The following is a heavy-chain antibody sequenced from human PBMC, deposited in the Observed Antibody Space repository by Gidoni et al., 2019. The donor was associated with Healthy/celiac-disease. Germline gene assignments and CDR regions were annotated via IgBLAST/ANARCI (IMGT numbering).Heavy chain of an antibody. CDR3: AKDRSWGVMGYDAFDI. CDR2: ISYDGSNK. V-gene: IGHV3-30*18. Sequence: QVQLVASGGGVVQPGRSLRLSCAASGFTFSSYGMHWVRQAPGKGLEWVAVISYDGSNKYYADSVKGRFTISRDNSKNTLYLQMNSLRAEDTAVYYCAKDRSWGVMGYDAFDIWGQGTMVTVSS. J-gene: IGHJ3*02. CDR1: GFTFSSYG. D-gene: IGHD3-16*01.